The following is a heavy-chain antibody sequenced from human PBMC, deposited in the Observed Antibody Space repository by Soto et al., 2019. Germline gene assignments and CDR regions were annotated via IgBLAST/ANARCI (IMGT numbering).Heavy chain of an antibody. V-gene: IGHV4-34*01. CDR1: GGSFSGYY. CDR3: ARVLKLGQDY. D-gene: IGHD6-13*01. CDR2: INHSGST. Sequence: NPSETLSLTCAVYGGSFSGYYWSWIRQPPGKGLEWIGEINHSGSTNYNPSLKSRVTISVDTSKNQFSLKLSSVTAADTAVYYCARVLKLGQDYWGQGTLVTVSS. J-gene: IGHJ4*02.